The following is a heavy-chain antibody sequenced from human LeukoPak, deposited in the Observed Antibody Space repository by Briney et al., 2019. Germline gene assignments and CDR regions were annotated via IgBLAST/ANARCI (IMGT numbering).Heavy chain of an antibody. J-gene: IGHJ4*02. V-gene: IGHV5-51*01. CDR3: ARLGDGVYSYFDY. D-gene: IGHD4-17*01. CDR2: IYPGDSGT. Sequence: GESLEISCKGSGYSLTTYWIGWVRQLPGKGLDWMGIIYPGDSGTRYSPSFQGQVTISVDKSISTAYLQWSSLKASDAAMYYCARLGDGVYSYFDYWGQGTPVTVSS. CDR1: GYSLTTYW.